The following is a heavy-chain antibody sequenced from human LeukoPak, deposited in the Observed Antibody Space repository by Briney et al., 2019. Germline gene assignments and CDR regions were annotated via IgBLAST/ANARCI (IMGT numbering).Heavy chain of an antibody. J-gene: IGHJ3*02. D-gene: IGHD3-22*01. CDR1: GGSISSYY. CDR2: VYDSGST. CDR3: ACLTTADAFDI. V-gene: IGHV4-59*01. Sequence: SETLSLTCTVSGGSISSYYWSWIRQPPGKGLEWIGYVYDSGSTNYNPSLKSRVTISVDTSKNQFSLKLSSVTAADTAVYYCACLTTADAFDIWGQGTMVTVSS.